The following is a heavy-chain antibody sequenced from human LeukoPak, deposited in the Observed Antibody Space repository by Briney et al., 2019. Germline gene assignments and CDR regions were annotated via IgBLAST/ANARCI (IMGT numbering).Heavy chain of an antibody. V-gene: IGHV4-61*01. CDR3: ARGGYYGSGSYYPIDY. CDR1: GGSVSSGSYD. J-gene: IGHJ4*02. CDR2: IYYSGST. D-gene: IGHD3-10*01. Sequence: SETLSLTCTVSGGSVSSGSYDWSWIRQPPGKGLEWIGYIYYSGSTNYNPSLKSRVTISVDTSKNQFSLKLSSVTAADAAVYYCARGGYYGSGSYYPIDYWGQGTLVTVSS.